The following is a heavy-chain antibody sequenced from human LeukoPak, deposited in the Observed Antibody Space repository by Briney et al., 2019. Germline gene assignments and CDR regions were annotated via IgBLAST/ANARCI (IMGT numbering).Heavy chain of an antibody. CDR1: GYTFTTYY. Sequence: GASVKVSCKASGYTFTTYYTHWVRQAPGQGLEWMGIINPSGGITSYAQKFQGRVTMTRDTSTSTVYMELSSLRSEDTAVYYCARDLGPVAGLGELSFEPDYWGQGTLVTVSS. V-gene: IGHV1-46*01. CDR2: INPSGGIT. CDR3: ARDLGPVAGLGELSFEPDY. J-gene: IGHJ4*02. D-gene: IGHD3-16*02.